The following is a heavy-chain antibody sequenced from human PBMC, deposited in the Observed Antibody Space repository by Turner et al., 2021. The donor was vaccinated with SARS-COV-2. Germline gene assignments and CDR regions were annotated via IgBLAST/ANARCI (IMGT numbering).Heavy chain of an antibody. V-gene: IGHV1-8*01. CDR3: ARLHGHCTSTSCYCDYYFGMDV. J-gene: IGHJ6*02. CDR1: GSPFTNYD. CDR2: MNLNRVNT. Sequence: QVQLVQSGAEVKKPGASVKVSCKASGSPFTNYDISWVRQATGQGLEWMGWMNLNRVNTGYAQKFPGRVTITRDTSISTAYMELSSLRSEDTAVYYCARLHGHCTSTSCYCDYYFGMDVWGQGTTVTVSS. D-gene: IGHD2-2*01.